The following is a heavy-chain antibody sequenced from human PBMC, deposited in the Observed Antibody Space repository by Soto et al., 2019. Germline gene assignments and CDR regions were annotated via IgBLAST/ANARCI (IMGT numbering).Heavy chain of an antibody. CDR1: GFIFSNYE. J-gene: IGHJ4*02. Sequence: GGSLRLSCAASGFIFSNYEMTWVRQAPGKGLEWVSYISSSGTRIYYADSVKGRFTISRDNAKNSLYLQMNSLRAEDTAIYYCARDYNYGDYYWGQGTLVTVSS. V-gene: IGHV3-48*03. D-gene: IGHD4-17*01. CDR3: ARDYNYGDYY. CDR2: ISSSGTRI.